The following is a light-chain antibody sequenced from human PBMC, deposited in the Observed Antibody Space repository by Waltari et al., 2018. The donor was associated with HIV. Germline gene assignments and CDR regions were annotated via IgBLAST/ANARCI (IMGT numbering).Light chain of an antibody. J-gene: IGLJ2*01. Sequence: QSALTQPRSVSGSPGQSVTISCTGTSGGSSNYNYVSWYQQHPGKAPKLIIYDVLKRPSGVPDRFSGSKSGNTASLTISGLQADDEADYYCCSYGGTWTNVVFGGGTELTVL. CDR3: CSYGGTWTNVV. CDR1: SGGSSNYNY. V-gene: IGLV2-11*01. CDR2: DVL.